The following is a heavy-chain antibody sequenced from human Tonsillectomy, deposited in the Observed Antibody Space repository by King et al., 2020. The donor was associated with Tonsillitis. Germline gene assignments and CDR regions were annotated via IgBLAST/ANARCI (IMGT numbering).Heavy chain of an antibody. J-gene: IGHJ3*02. D-gene: IGHD3-22*01. Sequence: VQLVEYGGGLVKPGGSLRLSCAASGFTFRNFDMNWVRQAPGKGLEWVSSISTNSRYIHYADSVKGRFTVSRDKAGNSMFLQMISLRVEDTAVYYCAKDKGADYYDSSRGAFDIWGKGTTVTVSS. CDR3: AKDKGADYYDSSRGAFDI. CDR2: ISTNSRYI. V-gene: IGHV3-21*01. CDR1: GFTFRNFD.